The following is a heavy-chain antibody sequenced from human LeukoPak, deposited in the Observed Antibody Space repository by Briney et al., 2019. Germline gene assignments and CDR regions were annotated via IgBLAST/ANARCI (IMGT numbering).Heavy chain of an antibody. Sequence: PSETLSLTCAVYGGSFSGYYWSWIRQPPGKGLEWIGEINHSGSTNYNPSLKSRVTVSVDTSKNQFSLKLSSVTAADTAVYYCARLRGAYSSSWPSYYYYYMDVWGKGTTVTISS. J-gene: IGHJ6*03. D-gene: IGHD6-13*01. CDR1: GGSFSGYY. CDR3: ARLRGAYSSSWPSYYYYYMDV. CDR2: INHSGST. V-gene: IGHV4-34*01.